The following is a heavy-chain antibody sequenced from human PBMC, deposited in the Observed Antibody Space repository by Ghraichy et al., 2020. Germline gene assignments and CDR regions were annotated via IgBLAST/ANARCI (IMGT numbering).Heavy chain of an antibody. Sequence: GGSLRLSCAASGFTVSSNYMSWVRQAPGKGLEWVSVTYSGGSTYYADSVKGRFTISRDNSKNTLYLQMNSLRAEETAVYYCARDARGNCYSSCRIGGYYYGMDVWGQGTTVIVSS. D-gene: IGHD6-6*01. V-gene: IGHV3-53*01. CDR1: GFTVSSNY. J-gene: IGHJ6*02. CDR2: TYSGGST. CDR3: ARDARGNCYSSCRIGGYYYGMDV.